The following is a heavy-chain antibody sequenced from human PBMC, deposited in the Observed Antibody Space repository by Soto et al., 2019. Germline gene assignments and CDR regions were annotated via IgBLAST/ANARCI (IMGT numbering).Heavy chain of an antibody. V-gene: IGHV4-34*01. CDR1: GGSFSGYY. CDR2: INHSGST. J-gene: IGHJ6*03. CDR3: ARGRYCSGGSCYSVRYYYYYYMDV. D-gene: IGHD2-15*01. Sequence: NPSETLSLTCAVYGGSFSGYYWSWIRQPPGKGLEWIGEINHSGSTNYNPSLKSRVTISVDTSKNQFSLKLSSVTAADTAVYYCARGRYCSGGSCYSVRYYYYYYMDVWGKGTTVTVSS.